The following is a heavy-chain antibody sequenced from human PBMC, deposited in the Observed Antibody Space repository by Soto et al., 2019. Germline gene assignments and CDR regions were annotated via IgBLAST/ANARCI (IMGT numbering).Heavy chain of an antibody. CDR2: ISYDGSNK. D-gene: IGHD5-12*01. Sequence: QVQLVESGGGVVQPGRSLRLSCAASGFTFSSYAMHWVRQAPGKGLEWVAVISYDGSNKYYADSVKGRFTISRDNSKNTLYLQMNSLRAEDTAVYYCARGSPLDIVATKYFDYWGQGTPVTVSS. V-gene: IGHV3-30-3*01. CDR1: GFTFSSYA. J-gene: IGHJ4*02. CDR3: ARGSPLDIVATKYFDY.